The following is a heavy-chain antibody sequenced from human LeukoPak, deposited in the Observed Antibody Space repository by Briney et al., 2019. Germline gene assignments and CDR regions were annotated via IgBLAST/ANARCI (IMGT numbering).Heavy chain of an antibody. CDR2: ISSSGSTI. CDR1: GFTFSDYY. V-gene: IGHV3-11*01. D-gene: IGHD2-15*01. J-gene: IGHJ4*02. Sequence: GGSLRLSCAASGFTFSDYYMSWIRQAPGKGLEWVSYISSSGSTIYYADSVKGRFTISRDNAKNSLYLQMNSLRAEDTAVYYCASLYCSGGSCYPFDYWGQGTLVTVSS. CDR3: ASLYCSGGSCYPFDY.